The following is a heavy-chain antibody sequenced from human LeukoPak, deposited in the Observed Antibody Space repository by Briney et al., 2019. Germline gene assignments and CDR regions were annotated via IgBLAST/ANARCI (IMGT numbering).Heavy chain of an antibody. V-gene: IGHV3-7*01. Sequence: GWSLRLSCAASGIIFSDHWMTWVRQAPGKGLEWVATIKTDGRQIYYVDSVKGRFTISRDNAKNSLFLQMNSLRAEDTAVYYCAREESGYYREFWGQGTLVTVSS. D-gene: IGHD3-22*01. J-gene: IGHJ4*02. CDR1: GIIFSDHW. CDR3: AREESGYYREF. CDR2: IKTDGRQI.